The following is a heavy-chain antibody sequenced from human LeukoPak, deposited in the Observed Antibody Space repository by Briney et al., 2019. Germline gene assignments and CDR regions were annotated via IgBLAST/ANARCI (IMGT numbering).Heavy chain of an antibody. CDR1: GGSISSYY. D-gene: IGHD6-6*01. CDR2: IYYSGST. J-gene: IGHJ4*02. CDR3: ARHWDDSSSSYFDY. Sequence: SETLSLTCTVPGGSISSYYWSWIRQPPGKGLEWNGYIYYSGSTNYNPSLKSRVTISVDTSKNQFSLKRSSVTAADTAVYYCARHWDDSSSSYFDYWGQGTLVTVSS. V-gene: IGHV4-59*08.